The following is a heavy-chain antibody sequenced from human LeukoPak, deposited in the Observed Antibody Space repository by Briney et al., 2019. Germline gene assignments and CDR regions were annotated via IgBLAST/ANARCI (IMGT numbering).Heavy chain of an antibody. CDR3: ARESTSGSYYVGSDYFDY. D-gene: IGHD1-26*01. J-gene: IGHJ4*02. Sequence: PGGSLRLSCAASGFTFDDYGMSWVRHAPGKGLEWVSGINWNGGSTVYADSVKGRFTISRDNAKNSLYLQMNSLRAEDTALYYCARESTSGSYYVGSDYFDYWGQGTLVTVSS. V-gene: IGHV3-20*04. CDR2: INWNGGST. CDR1: GFTFDDYG.